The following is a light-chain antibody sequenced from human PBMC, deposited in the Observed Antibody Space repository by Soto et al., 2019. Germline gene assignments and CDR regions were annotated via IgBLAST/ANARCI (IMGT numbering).Light chain of an antibody. Sequence: EIVLTQFPDTLSLSPGERATLSCRASQSVSSSSLAWYQQKRGQAPRLLIHGASSRATGIPDRFSGSGSGTEFTLTINSLQSEDFAVYYCQQYNNWPHTFGQGTKVDIK. CDR2: GAS. J-gene: IGKJ2*01. CDR1: QSVSSSS. CDR3: QQYNNWPHT. V-gene: IGKV3D-15*01.